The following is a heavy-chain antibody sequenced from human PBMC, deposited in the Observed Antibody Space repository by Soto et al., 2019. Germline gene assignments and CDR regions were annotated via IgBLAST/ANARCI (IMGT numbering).Heavy chain of an antibody. V-gene: IGHV5-51*01. D-gene: IGHD2-2*01. J-gene: IGHJ3*02. CDR2: IYPGDSDT. CDR1: GYSFTSYW. Sequence: GESLKISCKGSGYSFTSYWIGWVRQMPGKGLEWMGIIYPGDSDTRYSPSFQGQVTISADKSISTAYLKWSSLKASDTAMYYCARHDTHLGYCSSTSCYVDIWGQGTMVTVSS. CDR3: ARHDTHLGYCSSTSCYVDI.